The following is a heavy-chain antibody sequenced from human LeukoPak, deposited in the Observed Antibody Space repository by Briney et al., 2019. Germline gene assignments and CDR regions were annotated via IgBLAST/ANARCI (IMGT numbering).Heavy chain of an antibody. Sequence: GSLRLSCAASGFTVSSNYMSWVRQAPGKGLEWVSVIYSGGSTYYADSVKGRFTISRDNSKNTLYLQMNSLRAEDTAVYYCARTSRLSLGAFDIWGQGTMVTVSS. CDR1: GFTVSSNY. J-gene: IGHJ3*02. V-gene: IGHV3-53*01. D-gene: IGHD3-16*01. CDR3: ARTSRLSLGAFDI. CDR2: IYSGGST.